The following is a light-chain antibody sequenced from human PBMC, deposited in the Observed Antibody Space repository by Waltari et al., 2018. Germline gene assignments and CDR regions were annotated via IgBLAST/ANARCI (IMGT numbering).Light chain of an antibody. J-gene: IGKJ1*01. CDR2: DSS. CDR3: QHNVRLPVT. Sequence: EVVLTQSPGTLSLSPGERATLSCRTSASVRRALIWYQQKPGQAPRLLIYDSSTRATGVPDRFSGSGFGTDFSLTINRLEPEDFAVYYCQHNVRLPVTFGQGTRVEIK. CDR1: ASVRRA. V-gene: IGKV3-20*01.